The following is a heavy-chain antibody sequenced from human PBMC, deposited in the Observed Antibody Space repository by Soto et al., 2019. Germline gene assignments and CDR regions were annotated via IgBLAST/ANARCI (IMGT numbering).Heavy chain of an antibody. V-gene: IGHV3-7*03. CDR1: GFTFSDYY. J-gene: IGHJ5*02. Sequence: GGSLSLSCAASGFTFSDYYMSWIRQAPGKGPEWVANIKEDGTEQHYVDSVKGRFTISRDNSENSLFLQMNNLRAEDSAIYYCAITTSTVSYWFDPWGPGTQVTVSS. CDR2: IKEDGTEQ. D-gene: IGHD4-4*01. CDR3: AITTSTVSYWFDP.